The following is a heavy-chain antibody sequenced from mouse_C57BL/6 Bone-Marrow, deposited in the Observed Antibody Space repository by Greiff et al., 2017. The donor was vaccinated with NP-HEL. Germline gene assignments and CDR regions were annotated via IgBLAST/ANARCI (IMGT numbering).Heavy chain of an antibody. CDR2: IHPNSGST. D-gene: IGHD1-1*01. V-gene: IGHV1-64*01. CDR3: ARGVKDYGSTTWFAY. CDR1: GYTFTSYW. Sequence: QVQLQQPGAELVKPGASVKLSCKASGYTFTSYWMHWVKQRPGQGLEWIGLIHPNSGSTNYNEKFTSKATLTVAKSSSTAYMQHSSLTSEDSAVYYYARGVKDYGSTTWFAYWGQGALVTVSA. J-gene: IGHJ3*01.